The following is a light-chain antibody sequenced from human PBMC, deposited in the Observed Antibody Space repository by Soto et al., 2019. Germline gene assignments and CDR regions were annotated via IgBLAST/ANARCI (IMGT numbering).Light chain of an antibody. V-gene: IGKV3-11*01. CDR2: DAS. CDR1: QSVSNS. Sequence: EIVLTQSPATLSLSPGERATLSCRASQSVSNSLARYQQKPGQAPRLLIFDASNRATDIPARFSGSGSGTDFTLTINSLEPEDFAVYYCQQRSNWPRTFGQGTKLEIK. CDR3: QQRSNWPRT. J-gene: IGKJ2*01.